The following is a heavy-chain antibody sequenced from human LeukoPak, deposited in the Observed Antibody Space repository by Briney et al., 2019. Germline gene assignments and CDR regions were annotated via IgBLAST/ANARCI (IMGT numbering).Heavy chain of an antibody. D-gene: IGHD6-13*01. V-gene: IGHV3-48*04. Sequence: GGSLRLSCAASGFTFSTYNMNWVRQAPGQGLEWVSYISSSSNTIYYADSVEGRFTISRDNAKNSLYLQMNSLRAEDTAVYYCARSIEAAGLNGRYWGQGTLVTVSS. CDR2: ISSSSNTI. CDR1: GFTFSTYN. J-gene: IGHJ4*02. CDR3: ARSIEAAGLNGRY.